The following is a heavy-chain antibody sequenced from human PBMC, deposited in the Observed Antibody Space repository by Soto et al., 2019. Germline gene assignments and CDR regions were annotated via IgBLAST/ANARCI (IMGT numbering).Heavy chain of an antibody. CDR2: ISGSGGST. J-gene: IGHJ5*02. D-gene: IGHD6-13*01. CDR3: AKDVTAAHWFDP. CDR1: GFTFSSYA. Sequence: EVQLLESGGGLVQPGGSLRLSCAASGFTFSSYAMSWVRQAPGKGLEWVSAISGSGGSTYYADSVKGRFTISRDNSKNTLYLQMNSLIAEDTAVYYCAKDVTAAHWFDPWGQGTLATVSS. V-gene: IGHV3-23*01.